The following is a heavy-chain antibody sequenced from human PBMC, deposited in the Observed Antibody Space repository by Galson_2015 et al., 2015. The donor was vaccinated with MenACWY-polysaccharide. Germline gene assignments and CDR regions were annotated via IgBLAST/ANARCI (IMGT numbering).Heavy chain of an antibody. D-gene: IGHD3-22*01. V-gene: IGHV3-66*02. CDR2: IYSGGST. Sequence: SLRLSCAASGFTVSSNYMSWVRQAPGKGLEWVSVIYSGGSTYYADSVKGRFTISRDNSKNTLYLQMNSLRAEDTAVYYCAVDSVGDSSGYYPRQNWGSVNWGQGTLDTVSS. CDR1: GFTVSSNY. J-gene: IGHJ4*02. CDR3: AVDSVGDSSGYYPRQNWGSVN.